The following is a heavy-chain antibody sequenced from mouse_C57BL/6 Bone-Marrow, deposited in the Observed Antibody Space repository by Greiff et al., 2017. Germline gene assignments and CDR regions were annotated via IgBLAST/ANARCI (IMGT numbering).Heavy chain of an antibody. CDR1: GYTFTSYW. Sequence: VKLVESGAELAKPGASVKLSCKASGYTFTSYWMHWVKQRPGQGLAWIGYINPSSGYTKYNQKFKDKATLTADNSSSTAYMQLSSLTYEDSAVYYCASLSLRRGNWGQGTTLTVSS. CDR3: ASLSLRRGN. CDR2: INPSSGYT. J-gene: IGHJ2*01. V-gene: IGHV1-7*01. D-gene: IGHD1-2*01.